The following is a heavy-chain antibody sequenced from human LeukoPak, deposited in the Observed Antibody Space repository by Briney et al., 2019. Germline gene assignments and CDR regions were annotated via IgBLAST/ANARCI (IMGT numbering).Heavy chain of an antibody. J-gene: IGHJ4*02. CDR1: GGSISSGDYY. D-gene: IGHD3-9*01. CDR3: ARELRYFDWLYFDY. V-gene: IGHV4-30-4*01. Sequence: PSQTLSLTCTVSGGSISSGDYYWSWIRQPPGKGLEWIGYIYYSGSTYYSPSLKSRDTISVDTSKNQFSLKLSSVTAADTAVYYCARELRYFDWLYFDYWGQGTLVTVSS. CDR2: IYYSGST.